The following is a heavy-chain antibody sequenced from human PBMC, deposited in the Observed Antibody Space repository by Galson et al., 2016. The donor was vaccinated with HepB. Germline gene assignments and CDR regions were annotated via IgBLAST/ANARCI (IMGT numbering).Heavy chain of an antibody. Sequence: SLRLSCAASEFPFSDSDVHWVRQAAGKGPEWVGRIRRKTSSYATAYAASVRGRFTISRDDSKNTAYLQMNSLKTEDTAIYYCTGRVGASANWGQGTLVTVSS. D-gene: IGHD1-26*01. CDR3: TGRVGASAN. J-gene: IGHJ1*01. CDR1: EFPFSDSD. V-gene: IGHV3-73*01. CDR2: IRRKTSSYAT.